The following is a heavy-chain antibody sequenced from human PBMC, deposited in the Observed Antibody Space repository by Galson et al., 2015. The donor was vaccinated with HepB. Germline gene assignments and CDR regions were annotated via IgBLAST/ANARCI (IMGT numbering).Heavy chain of an antibody. V-gene: IGHV3-9*01. Sequence: SLRLSCAASGFTFDDYAMHWVRQAPGKGLEWVSGITWNSGGIAYADSVKGRFTISRDNAKNSLYLQMNSLRAEDTALYSCAKISAVGSGWSEGFDYWGQGTRVTVSS. J-gene: IGHJ4*02. CDR2: ITWNSGGI. CDR1: GFTFDDYA. CDR3: AKISAVGSGWSEGFDY. D-gene: IGHD6-13*01.